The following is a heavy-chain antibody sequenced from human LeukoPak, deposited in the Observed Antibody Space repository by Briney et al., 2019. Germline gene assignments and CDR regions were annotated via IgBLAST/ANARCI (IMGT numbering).Heavy chain of an antibody. J-gene: IGHJ1*01. CDR2: ISSSGGTI. V-gene: IGHV3-48*03. CDR3: ARAPYYYDSSGYFQH. Sequence: GGSLRLSCAASGFTFSSYEMNWVRQAPGKGLEWVSYISSSGGTIHYADSVKGRFTISRDNAKNSLYLQMNGLRAEDTAVYYCARAPYYYDSSGYFQHWGQGTLVTVSS. D-gene: IGHD3-22*01. CDR1: GFTFSSYE.